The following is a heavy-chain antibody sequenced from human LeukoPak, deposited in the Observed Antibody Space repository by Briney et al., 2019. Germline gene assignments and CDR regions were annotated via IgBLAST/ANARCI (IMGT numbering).Heavy chain of an antibody. Sequence: NSGGSLRLSCAASGFTFNNYNMNWVRQAPGKALEWVSSITSSGTYIFYADSVKGRFTISRDNAKNSLYLQINSLGPEDTAVYFCARDPYSGNYGSYYYYYMDVWGKGTTVTVSS. J-gene: IGHJ6*03. CDR1: GFTFNNYN. CDR2: ITSSGTYI. D-gene: IGHD3-22*01. V-gene: IGHV3-21*01. CDR3: ARDPYSGNYGSYYYYYMDV.